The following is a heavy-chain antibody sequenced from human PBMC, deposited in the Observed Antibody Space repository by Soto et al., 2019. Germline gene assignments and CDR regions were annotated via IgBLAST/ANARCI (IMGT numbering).Heavy chain of an antibody. Sequence: SLRLSCAASGFTFSDYYMSWIRQAPGKGLEWVSYISSSGSTIYYADSVKGRFTISRDNAKNSLYLQMNSLRAEDTAVYYCASQVGYVWGSYRYMSYWGQGTLVTVSS. J-gene: IGHJ4*02. CDR1: GFTFSDYY. CDR3: ASQVGYVWGSYRYMSY. CDR2: ISSSGSTI. D-gene: IGHD3-16*02. V-gene: IGHV3-11*01.